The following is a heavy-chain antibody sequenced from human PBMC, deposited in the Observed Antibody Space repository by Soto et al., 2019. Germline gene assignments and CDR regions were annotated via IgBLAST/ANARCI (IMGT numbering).Heavy chain of an antibody. J-gene: IGHJ6*02. CDR3: LLTGSLGAGYYYHGVDV. Sequence: GGSLRLSCAASGFPFSSYAMHWVRQAPGKGLEWVALILYDGSNKYYADSVKGRFTISRDNSKNTLYLQMNSLRADDTAVYYCLLTGSLGAGYYYHGVDVWGQGTTVTVSS. D-gene: IGHD3-10*01. V-gene: IGHV3-30*03. CDR1: GFPFSSYA. CDR2: ILYDGSNK.